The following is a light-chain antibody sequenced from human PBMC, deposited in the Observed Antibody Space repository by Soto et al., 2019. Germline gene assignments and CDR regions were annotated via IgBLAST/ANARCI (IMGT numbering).Light chain of an antibody. Sequence: QSLLTQPPSVSGAPGQRVTLSCTGNSSNLGAGYDVHWYQQLPGAAPKLVIFGNRNRPSGVPERFSGSKSGTSASLAITGLQAEDEAHYYCQAYDYSLTASVFGGGTKVTVL. CDR2: GNR. CDR3: QAYDYSLTASV. V-gene: IGLV1-40*01. J-gene: IGLJ3*02. CDR1: SSNLGAGYD.